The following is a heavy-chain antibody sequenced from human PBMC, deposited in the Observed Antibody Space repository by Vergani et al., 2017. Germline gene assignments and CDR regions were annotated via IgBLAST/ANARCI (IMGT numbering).Heavy chain of an antibody. V-gene: IGHV4-38-2*01. CDR2: IYHSGST. CDR3: ARXVSHGSWYTGGFDY. D-gene: IGHD6-13*01. Sequence: QVQLQESGPGLVKPSETLSLTCAVSGYSISSGYYWGWIRQPPGKGLEWIGSIYHSGSTYYNPSLKSRVTISVDTSKNQFSLKLSSVTAADTAVYYCARXVSHGSWYTGGFDYWGQGTLVTVSS. CDR1: GYSISSGYY. J-gene: IGHJ4*02.